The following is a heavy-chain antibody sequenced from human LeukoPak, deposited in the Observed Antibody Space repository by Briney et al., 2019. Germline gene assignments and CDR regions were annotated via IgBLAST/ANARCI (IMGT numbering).Heavy chain of an antibody. CDR3: AKELVPEVRIVVREYYFDY. Sequence: GGSLRLSCAASGFTFSSYAMSWVRQAPGKGLEWVSAISGSGGSTYYAGSVKGRFTISRDNSKNTLYLQMNSLRAEDTAVYYCAKELVPEVRIVVREYYFDYWGQGTLVTVSS. CDR2: ISGSGGST. V-gene: IGHV3-23*01. J-gene: IGHJ4*02. CDR1: GFTFSSYA. D-gene: IGHD3-22*01.